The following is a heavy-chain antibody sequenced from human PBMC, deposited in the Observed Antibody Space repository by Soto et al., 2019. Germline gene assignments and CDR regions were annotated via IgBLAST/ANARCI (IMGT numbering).Heavy chain of an antibody. J-gene: IGHJ4*02. CDR3: AGRRAGDYYFDY. D-gene: IGHD1-26*01. CDR1: GSSVSSSSYY. V-gene: IGHV4-39*01. CDR2: IYYTGST. Sequence: QLQLQESGPGLVKPSETLSLTCTVSGSSVSSSSYYWGWIRQPPGKGLEWIGTIYYTGSTSYSPSLKSRVTISVDTSKTQFSLNLKSVTAADTAVYYCAGRRAGDYYFDYWGQGTLVTVSS.